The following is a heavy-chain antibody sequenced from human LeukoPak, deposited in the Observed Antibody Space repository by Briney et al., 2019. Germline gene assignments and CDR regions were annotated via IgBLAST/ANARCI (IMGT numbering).Heavy chain of an antibody. D-gene: IGHD3-16*01. J-gene: IGHJ4*02. CDR2: ISGSGSTI. CDR3: ARWGGGNGAY. CDR1: GFTSSNYE. V-gene: IGHV3-48*03. Sequence: GGSLRLSRAASGFTSSNYERNWGRQAPGKGLEWVSYISGSGSTIYYADSVKGRFTISRDNAKNSLFLQMNSLRAEDTAVYYCARWGGGNGAYWGRETLLTVSS.